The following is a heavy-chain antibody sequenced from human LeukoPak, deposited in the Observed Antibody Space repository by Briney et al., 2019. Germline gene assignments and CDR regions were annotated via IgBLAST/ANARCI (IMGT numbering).Heavy chain of an antibody. CDR2: INPNSGGT. CDR1: GYTFTGYY. CDR3: ARAPITIFGAIDY. D-gene: IGHD3-3*01. Sequence: ASVKVSCKASGYTFTGYYMHWVRQAPGQGLEWMGWINPNSGGTNYAQKFQGKVTMTRDTSISTAYMELSRLRSDDTAVYYCARAPITIFGAIDYWGQGTLVTVSS. J-gene: IGHJ4*02. V-gene: IGHV1-2*02.